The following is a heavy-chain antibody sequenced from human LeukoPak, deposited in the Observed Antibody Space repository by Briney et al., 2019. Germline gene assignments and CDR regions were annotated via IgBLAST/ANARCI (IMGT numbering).Heavy chain of an antibody. J-gene: IGHJ5*02. CDR2: IIPIFGTA. CDR3: ARALGDYYDSANWFDP. Sequence: SVKVSCKASGGTFSSCAISWVRQAPGQGLEWMGGIIPIFGTANYAQKFQGRVTITADESTSSAYMELSSLRSEDTAVYYCARALGDYYDSANWFDPWGQGTLVTVSS. V-gene: IGHV1-69*13. CDR1: GGTFSSCA. D-gene: IGHD3-22*01.